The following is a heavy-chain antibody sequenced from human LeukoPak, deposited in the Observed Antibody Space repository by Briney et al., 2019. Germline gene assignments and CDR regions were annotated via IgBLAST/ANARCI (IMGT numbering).Heavy chain of an antibody. Sequence: SETLSLTCTDSGGSISSGGYYWSWIRQHPGKGLEWIGYIYYSGSTYYNPSLKSRVTISVDTSKNQFSLKLSSVTAADTAVYYCARGRVGATYYFDYWGQGTLVTVSS. J-gene: IGHJ4*02. CDR1: GGSISSGGYY. V-gene: IGHV4-31*03. D-gene: IGHD1-26*01. CDR3: ARGRVGATYYFDY. CDR2: IYYSGST.